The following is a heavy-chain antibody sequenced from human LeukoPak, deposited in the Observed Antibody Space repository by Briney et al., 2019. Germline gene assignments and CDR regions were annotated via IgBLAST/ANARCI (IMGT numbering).Heavy chain of an antibody. CDR3: ARASLVDYPTLDY. J-gene: IGHJ4*02. D-gene: IGHD4-11*01. Sequence: SVKVSCKASGGTFSSYAISWVRQAPGQGLEWMGGINPIFGTANYAQKFQGRVTITTDESTSTAYMELSSLRSEDTAVYYCARASLVDYPTLDYWGQGTLVTVSS. CDR2: INPIFGTA. V-gene: IGHV1-69*05. CDR1: GGTFSSYA.